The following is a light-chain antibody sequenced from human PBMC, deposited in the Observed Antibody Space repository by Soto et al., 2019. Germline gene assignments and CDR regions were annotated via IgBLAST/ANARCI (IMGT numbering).Light chain of an antibody. CDR3: QVYGSSPT. V-gene: IGKV3-20*01. CDR2: DAS. J-gene: IGKJ4*01. CDR1: QTVNNGY. Sequence: EIVLTQSPGTLSLSPGERATLSCRASQTVNNGYLAWYQHKPGQAPRLLIFDASTRATGIPDRFSGSGSGTDFTLTISGLDPEDFAVYYCQVYGSSPTFGGGTKVDIK.